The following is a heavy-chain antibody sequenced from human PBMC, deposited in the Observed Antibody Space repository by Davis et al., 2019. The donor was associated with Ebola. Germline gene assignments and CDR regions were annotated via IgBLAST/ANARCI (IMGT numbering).Heavy chain of an antibody. D-gene: IGHD3-3*01. CDR2: ISYDGSNK. V-gene: IGHV3-30-3*01. CDR1: GFTFSSYA. J-gene: IGHJ6*02. CDR3: ARDTYYDFWSGYSYDYYYGMDV. Sequence: GESLKISCAASGFTFSSYAMSWVRQAPGKGLEWVAVISYDGSNKYYADSVKGRFTISRDNSKNTAYLQMNSLKTEDTAVYYCARDTYYDFWSGYSYDYYYGMDVWGQGTTVTVSS.